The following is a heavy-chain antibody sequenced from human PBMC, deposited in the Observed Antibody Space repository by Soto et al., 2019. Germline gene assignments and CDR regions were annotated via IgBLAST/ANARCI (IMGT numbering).Heavy chain of an antibody. J-gene: IGHJ4*02. CDR3: ARDPDFDY. Sequence: GASVKVSCKASGYTFTSYGISWVRQAPGQGLEWMGGIIPIFGTANYAQKFQGRVTITADESTSTAYMELSSLRSEDTAVYYCARDPDFDYWGQGTLVTVSS. CDR2: IIPIFGTA. CDR1: GYTFTSYG. V-gene: IGHV1-69*13.